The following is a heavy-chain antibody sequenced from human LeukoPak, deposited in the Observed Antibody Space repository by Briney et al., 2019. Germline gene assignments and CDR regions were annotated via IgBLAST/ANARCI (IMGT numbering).Heavy chain of an antibody. J-gene: IGHJ4*02. CDR3: VTFYYDSSGSYVHY. D-gene: IGHD3-22*01. Sequence: GGSLRLSCAASGFTFTAYSMSWVRQAPGKGLESVSAIRGSDSSTYYADSVKGRFTTSRDDSKSTLYLQMNSLRAEDTAVYHCVTFYYDSSGSYVHYWGQGTLVTVSS. CDR2: IRGSDSST. V-gene: IGHV3-23*01. CDR1: GFTFTAYS.